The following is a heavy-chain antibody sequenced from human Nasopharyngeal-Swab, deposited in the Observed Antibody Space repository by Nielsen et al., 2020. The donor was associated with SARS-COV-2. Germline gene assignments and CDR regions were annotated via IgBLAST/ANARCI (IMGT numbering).Heavy chain of an antibody. CDR1: GFTFSSYA. CDR2: ISYDGSNK. D-gene: IGHD3-22*01. CDR3: ARGGNYYDSSGYVYYYYGMDV. Sequence: GGSLRLSCAASGFTFSSYAMHWVRQAPGKGLEWMTLISYDGSNKYYADSVKGRFTISRDNSKNTLYLQMNSLRAEDTAVYYCARGGNYYDSSGYVYYYYGMDVWGQGTTVTVSS. J-gene: IGHJ6*02. V-gene: IGHV3-30*04.